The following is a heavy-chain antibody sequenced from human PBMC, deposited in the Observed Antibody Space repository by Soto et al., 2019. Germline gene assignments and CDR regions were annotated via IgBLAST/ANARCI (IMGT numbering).Heavy chain of an antibody. J-gene: IGHJ4*02. V-gene: IGHV3-23*01. Sequence: EVQLLESGGGLVQPGGSLRLSCAASGFTFNNYAMTWVRQAPGKGLEWVSAISGGGDTTSYADSVKGRFTVSRDGSKKPLEPEMGRLGAEDPALYYCAKGPGGSGSLTPRVDFWGQGTLVTVSS. CDR2: ISGGGDTT. D-gene: IGHD3-10*01. CDR1: GFTFNNYA. CDR3: AKGPGGSGSLTPRVDF.